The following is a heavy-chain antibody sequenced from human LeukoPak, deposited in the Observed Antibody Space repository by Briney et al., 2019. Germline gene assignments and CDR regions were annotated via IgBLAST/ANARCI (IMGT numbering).Heavy chain of an antibody. CDR1: GFTVSSNY. CDR2: IYTGGST. CDR3: ARNLYYYDSSGYYYY. D-gene: IGHD3-22*01. V-gene: IGHV3-66*01. J-gene: IGHJ4*02. Sequence: GGSLRLSCAASGFTVSSNYMSWVRQAPGKGLEWVSAIYTGGSTYYAGSVKGRFTISRDNSKNMLYLQMNSLRAEDTAVYYCARNLYYYDSSGYYYYWGQGNLVTVSS.